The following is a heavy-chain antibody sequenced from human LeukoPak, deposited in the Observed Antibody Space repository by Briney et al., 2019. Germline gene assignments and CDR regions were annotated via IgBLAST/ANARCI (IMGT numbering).Heavy chain of an antibody. CDR1: GYTFTSYG. Sequence: ASVKVSCMASGYTFTSYGISWVRQAPGQGLEWMGWISAYNGNTNYAQKLQGRVTMTTDTSTSTAYMELRSLRSDDTAVYYCARGDDSSGYYPGYFDYWGQGTLVTVSS. J-gene: IGHJ4*02. CDR2: ISAYNGNT. D-gene: IGHD3-22*01. CDR3: ARGDDSSGYYPGYFDY. V-gene: IGHV1-18*01.